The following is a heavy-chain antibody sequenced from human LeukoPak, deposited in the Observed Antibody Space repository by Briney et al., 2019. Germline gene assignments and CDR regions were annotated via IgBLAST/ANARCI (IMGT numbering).Heavy chain of an antibody. CDR3: AREVRGYDSSGYTNYFDY. D-gene: IGHD3-22*01. CDR1: GGSISSYY. CDR2: IYYSGST. V-gene: IGHV4-59*01. J-gene: IGHJ4*02. Sequence: SETLSLTCTVSGGSISSYYWSWIRQPPGKGLEWIGYIYYSGSTNYNPSLKSRVTISVDTSKNQFSLKLSSVTAADTAVYYCAREVRGYDSSGYTNYFDYWGQGTLVTVSS.